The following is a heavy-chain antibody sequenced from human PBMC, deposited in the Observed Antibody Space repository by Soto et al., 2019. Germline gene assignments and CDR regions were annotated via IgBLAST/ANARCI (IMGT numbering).Heavy chain of an antibody. CDR3: ARTKYDSSAYYYWYLGL. CDR2: IIPIFGTA. V-gene: IGHV1-69*06. D-gene: IGHD3-22*01. Sequence: QVELVQSGAEVKKPGSSVKVSCHASEDTFRNYAISWVRQAPGQGLEWMGGIIPIFGTANYAQKFQCRVTITADTSANKVYLQLSSPRSEDTAVYYCARTKYDSSAYYYWYLGLWGRVTLVTVAS. CDR1: EDTFRNYA. J-gene: IGHJ2*01.